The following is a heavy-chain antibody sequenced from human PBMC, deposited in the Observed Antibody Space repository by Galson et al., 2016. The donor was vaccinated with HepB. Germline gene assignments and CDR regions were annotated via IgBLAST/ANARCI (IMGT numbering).Heavy chain of an antibody. Sequence: SLRLSCAASGFTFADYTMNWFRLAPGQGLQWVSSISASHRFIHYVDSVKGRFAISRDNAKNTLYLQMNSLRAGDTALYYCAKESPKNAGGAFDIWGQGTMVTVSS. CDR1: GFTFADYT. V-gene: IGHV3-21*04. CDR2: ISASHRFI. J-gene: IGHJ3*02. D-gene: IGHD1-1*01. CDR3: AKESPKNAGGAFDI.